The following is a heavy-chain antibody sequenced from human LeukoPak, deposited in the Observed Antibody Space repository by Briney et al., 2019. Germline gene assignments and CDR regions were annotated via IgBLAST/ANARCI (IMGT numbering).Heavy chain of an antibody. V-gene: IGHV4-38-2*02. Sequence: SETLSLTCAVSGYSISSGCYWGWLRQPPGKGLEGIGSISHSGSTYYSPALRSRVTISLDTSKNRFSLKLSSVTAADTAVYYCARDHSNTGGDYWGQGTLVTVSS. CDR2: ISHSGST. CDR1: GYSISSGCY. J-gene: IGHJ4*02. CDR3: ARDHSNTGGDY. D-gene: IGHD6-13*01.